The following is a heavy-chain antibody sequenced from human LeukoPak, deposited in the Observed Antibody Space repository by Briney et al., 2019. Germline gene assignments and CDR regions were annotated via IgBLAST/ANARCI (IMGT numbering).Heavy chain of an antibody. D-gene: IGHD6-13*01. CDR3: ARGAAAGHYYYYYYMDV. CDR1: GYSISSGYY. Sequence: SSETLSLTCTVSGYSISSGYYWGWIRQPPGKGLEWIGSIYHSGSTYYNPSLKSRVTISVDASKNQFSLRLSSVTAAGTAMYYCARGAAAGHYYYYYYMDVWGKGTTVTVSS. J-gene: IGHJ6*03. CDR2: IYHSGST. V-gene: IGHV4-38-2*02.